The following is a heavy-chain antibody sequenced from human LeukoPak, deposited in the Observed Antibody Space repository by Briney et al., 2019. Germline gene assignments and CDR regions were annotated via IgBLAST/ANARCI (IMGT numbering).Heavy chain of an antibody. Sequence: TGGSLRLSCAASGFTFSSYAMNWVRQAPGKGLARVSSVGNDGINTYYADSVKGRFTISRDNSKNTLYLQMNGLRAEDAAVYYCAKRGWTGVVVPAVAFDYWGQGALVTVSS. V-gene: IGHV3-23*01. CDR1: GFTFSSYA. J-gene: IGHJ4*02. CDR2: VGNDGINT. CDR3: AKRGWTGVVVPAVAFDY. D-gene: IGHD2-2*01.